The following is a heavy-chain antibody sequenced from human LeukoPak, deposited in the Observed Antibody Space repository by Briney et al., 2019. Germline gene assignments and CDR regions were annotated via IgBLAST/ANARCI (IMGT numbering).Heavy chain of an antibody. CDR2: ISAYNGNT. CDR3: ARPVGSSWYGGAFDI. CDR1: GYTFTSYG. J-gene: IGHJ3*02. Sequence: ASVKVSCRASGYTFTSYGISWVRQAPGEGLEWMGWISAYNGNTNYAQKLQGRVTMTTDTSTSTAYMELRSLRSDDTAVYYCARPVGSSWYGGAFDIWGQGTMVTVSS. D-gene: IGHD6-13*01. V-gene: IGHV1-18*04.